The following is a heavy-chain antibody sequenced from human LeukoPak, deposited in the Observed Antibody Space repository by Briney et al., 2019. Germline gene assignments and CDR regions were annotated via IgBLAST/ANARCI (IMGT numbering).Heavy chain of an antibody. Sequence: PGGSLRLPCAASRFTFSNFAMHWVRQAPGKGLEWVAVISYDGSNKYYADSVKGRFTISRDNSKSTLYLQMNSLRAEDTAVYYCARGPQDYLDYWGQGTLVTVSS. CDR3: ARGPQDYLDY. CDR2: ISYDGSNK. V-gene: IGHV3-30-3*01. J-gene: IGHJ4*02. CDR1: RFTFSNFA.